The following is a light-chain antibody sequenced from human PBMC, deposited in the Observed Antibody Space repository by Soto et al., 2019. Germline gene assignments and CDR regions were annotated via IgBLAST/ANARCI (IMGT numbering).Light chain of an antibody. Sequence: QSALTQPPSVSGSPGQSVTISCTGTSSDVGSYNRVSWYQQPPGTAPKLMIYEVSNRPSGVPDRFSGSKSGNTASLTISGLQAEDEADYYRSSYTSSSSGVFGGGTKLTVL. CDR3: SSYTSSSSGV. CDR2: EVS. V-gene: IGLV2-18*02. CDR1: SSDVGSYNR. J-gene: IGLJ2*01.